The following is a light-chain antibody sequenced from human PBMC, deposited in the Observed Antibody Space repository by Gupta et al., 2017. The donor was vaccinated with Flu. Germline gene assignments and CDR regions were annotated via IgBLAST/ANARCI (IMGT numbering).Light chain of an antibody. J-gene: IGKJ2*01. CDR3: QQRSGLPMYT. CDR1: QSVNIY. V-gene: IGKV3-11*01. Sequence: IGLIECPSSMSWAQGDRAILSCRASQSVNIYLAWYQQKPGQPPRLLMFDASKRAAGIPDRFSCSGYGTDFTLTISTLEPEDFAVYYCQQRSGLPMYTFGQVTKLE. CDR2: DAS.